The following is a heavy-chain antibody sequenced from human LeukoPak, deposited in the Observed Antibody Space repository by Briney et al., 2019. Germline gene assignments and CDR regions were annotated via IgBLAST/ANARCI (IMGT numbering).Heavy chain of an antibody. V-gene: IGHV1-69*06. CDR3: ASERIAAAGDFDGMDV. D-gene: IGHD6-13*01. J-gene: IGHJ6*04. CDR2: IIPIFGTA. CDR1: GGTFISYA. Sequence: ASVKVSCKASGGTFISYAISWVRQAPGQGLEWMGGIIPIFGTANYAQKFQGRVTITADKSTSTAYMELSSLRSEDTAVYYCASERIAAAGDFDGMDVWGKGTTVTVSS.